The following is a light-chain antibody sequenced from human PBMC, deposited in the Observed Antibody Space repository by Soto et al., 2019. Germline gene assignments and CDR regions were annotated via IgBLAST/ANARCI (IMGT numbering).Light chain of an antibody. Sequence: AIQMTQSPTSLSASVGDRVTITCRASQDIRNDLGWYQQKPGKAPQLLIYAASTFQSGVPSRFSGSGSGTDFTLTISSPQPEDFATYYCLQDYNYPRTFGQGTKVEIK. CDR3: LQDYNYPRT. V-gene: IGKV1-6*01. CDR1: QDIRND. J-gene: IGKJ1*01. CDR2: AAS.